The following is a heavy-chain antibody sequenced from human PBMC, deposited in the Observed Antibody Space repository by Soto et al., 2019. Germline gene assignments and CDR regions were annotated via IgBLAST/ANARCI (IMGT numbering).Heavy chain of an antibody. J-gene: IGHJ4*02. CDR2: IIPIFGTA. CDR1: GGTFSSYA. V-gene: IGHV1-69*13. Sequence: GASVKVSCKASGGTFSSYAISWVRQAPGQGLEWMGGIIPIFGTANYAQKFQGRVTITADESTSTAYMELSSLRSEDTAVYYCARNPLSGTAMVYMDYWGQGTLVTVSS. CDR3: ARNPLSGTAMVYMDY. D-gene: IGHD5-18*01.